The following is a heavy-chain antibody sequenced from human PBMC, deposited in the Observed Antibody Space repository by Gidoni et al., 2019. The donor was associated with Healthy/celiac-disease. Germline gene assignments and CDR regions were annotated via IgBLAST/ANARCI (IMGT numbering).Heavy chain of an antibody. J-gene: IGHJ4*02. Sequence: QVQLQQWGAGLLKPSETLSLTCAVYGGSFSGYYWSWIRQPPGKGLEWIGEINHSGSTNYNPSLKSRVTISVDTSKNQFSLKLSSVTAADTAVYYCARGTTVSPQDYWGQGTLVTVSS. V-gene: IGHV4-34*01. CDR1: GGSFSGYY. D-gene: IGHD4-17*01. CDR2: INHSGST. CDR3: ARGTTVSPQDY.